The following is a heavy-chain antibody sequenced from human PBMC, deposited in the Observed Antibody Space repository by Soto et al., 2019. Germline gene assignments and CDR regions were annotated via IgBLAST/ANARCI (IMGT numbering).Heavy chain of an antibody. CDR3: ARALMAYYFDY. Sequence: GRSLRLSWAAAGLTFSSYGRRWVSQAPGKGLEWVAVIWYDGSNKYYADSVKGRFTISRDNSKNTLYLQMNSLRAEDTAVYYCARALMAYYFDYWGQGTLVTVSS. CDR1: GLTFSSYG. CDR2: IWYDGSNK. J-gene: IGHJ4*02. D-gene: IGHD3-10*01. V-gene: IGHV3-33*01.